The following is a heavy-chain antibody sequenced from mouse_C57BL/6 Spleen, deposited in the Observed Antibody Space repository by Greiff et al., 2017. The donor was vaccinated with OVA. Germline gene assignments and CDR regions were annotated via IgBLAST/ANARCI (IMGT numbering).Heavy chain of an antibody. CDR1: GFTFSDYG. J-gene: IGHJ3*01. CDR3: ARSGSNFFAY. V-gene: IGHV5-17*01. Sequence: EVKLVESGGGLVKPGGSLKLSCAASGFTFSDYGMHWVRQAPEKGLEWVAYISSGGSTIYYADTVKGRFTISRDNAKNTLFLQMTSLRSEDTAMYYCARSGSNFFAYWGQGTLVTVSA. D-gene: IGHD2-5*01. CDR2: ISSGGSTI.